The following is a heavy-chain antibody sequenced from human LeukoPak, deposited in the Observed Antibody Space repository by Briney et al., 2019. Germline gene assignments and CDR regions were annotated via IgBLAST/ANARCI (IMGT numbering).Heavy chain of an antibody. CDR2: ISGSGGST. CDR1: GFTFSSYA. J-gene: IGHJ6*02. Sequence: GGSLRLSCAASGFTFSSYAMSWVRQAPGKGLEWVSAISGSGGSTYYADSVKGRFTISRDNSKNTLYLQMNSLRAEDTAVYYCAREIRETVITRHYYYGIDVWGQGTTVTVSS. D-gene: IGHD1-7*01. V-gene: IGHV3-23*01. CDR3: AREIRETVITRHYYYGIDV.